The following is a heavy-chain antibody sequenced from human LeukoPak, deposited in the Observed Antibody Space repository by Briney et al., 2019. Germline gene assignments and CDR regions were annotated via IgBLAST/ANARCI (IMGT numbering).Heavy chain of an antibody. Sequence: SETLSLTCTVSGGSISSGDYYWSWIRQPPGKGLEWIGYIYYSGSTYYNPSLKSRVTISVDTSKNQFSLKLSSVTAADTAVYYCARGNGAGGVRYFDWLPLTKYYFDYWGQGTLVTVSS. CDR3: ARGNGAGGVRYFDWLPLTKYYFDY. CDR2: IYYSGST. V-gene: IGHV4-30-4*02. D-gene: IGHD3-9*01. CDR1: GGSISSGDYY. J-gene: IGHJ4*02.